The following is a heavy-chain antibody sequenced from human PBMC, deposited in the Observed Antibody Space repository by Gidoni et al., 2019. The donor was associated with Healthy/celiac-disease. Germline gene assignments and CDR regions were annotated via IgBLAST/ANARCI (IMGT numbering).Heavy chain of an antibody. D-gene: IGHD3-3*01. J-gene: IGHJ4*02. CDR3: AKEAHGYDFRPYFDY. CDR1: GFTFSSYA. CDR2: IRGSGAST. Sequence: EVQLLESGGGLVQPGGSLRLSCAASGFTFSSYAMRWVRQAPGKGLEWVSAIRGSGASTYYADSVKGRFTISRDNSKNTLYLQMNSLRAEDTSVYYCAKEAHGYDFRPYFDYWGQGTLVTVSS. V-gene: IGHV3-23*01.